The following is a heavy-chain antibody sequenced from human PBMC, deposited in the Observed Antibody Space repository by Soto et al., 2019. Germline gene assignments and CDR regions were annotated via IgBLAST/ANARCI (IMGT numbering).Heavy chain of an antibody. CDR1: GGSISTDHYH. V-gene: IGHV4-30-4*01. CDR3: AREDDGGDRDYYGLDV. Sequence: QVQLQESGPGLVRPSQTLSLTCTVSGGSISTDHYHWTWIRQTPGKGLEWIGYIHYSGSIHFNPSLQSRVSMSVATSTNLFSLKLSSVTAAATAVYFCAREDDGGDRDYYGLDVWGQGTTVTVSS. J-gene: IGHJ6*02. CDR2: IHYSGSI. D-gene: IGHD2-21*02.